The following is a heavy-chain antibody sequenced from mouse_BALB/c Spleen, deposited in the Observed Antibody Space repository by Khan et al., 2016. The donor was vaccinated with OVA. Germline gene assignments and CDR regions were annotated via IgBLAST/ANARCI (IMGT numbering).Heavy chain of an antibody. CDR3: ARGAGTTYGMDY. J-gene: IGHJ4*01. D-gene: IGHD4-1*01. CDR2: ILPGRGNI. CDR1: GYTFSNYW. Sequence: QVQLQQSGAELMKPGASVKISCKTTGYTFSNYWIEWIKQRPGHGLEWIGEILPGRGNINYNEKFKGKATFTADTSSNIAYMQLNSRTSEDSAVYYCARGAGTTYGMDYWGQGTSVTVSS. V-gene: IGHV1-9*01.